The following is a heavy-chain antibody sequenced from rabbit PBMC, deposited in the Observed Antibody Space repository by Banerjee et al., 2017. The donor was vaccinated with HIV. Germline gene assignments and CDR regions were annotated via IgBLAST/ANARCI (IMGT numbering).Heavy chain of an antibody. CDR1: GFSFSGGYY. D-gene: IGHD4-1*01. J-gene: IGHJ4*01. CDR3: ARDLAGVIGWNFDL. Sequence: QSLEESGGDLVKPGASLALTCTASGFSFSGGYYMCWVRQAPGKGLEWIACVYGGSAGDTVYATWAKGRFTIPRTSSTTVALQMTSLTAADTATYFCARDLAGVIGWNFDLWGPGTLVTVS. CDR2: VYGGSAGDT. V-gene: IGHV1S40*01.